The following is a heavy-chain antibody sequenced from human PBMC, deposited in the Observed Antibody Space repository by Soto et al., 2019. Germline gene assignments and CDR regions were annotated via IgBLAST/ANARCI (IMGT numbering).Heavy chain of an antibody. CDR1: GFTVSHYG. V-gene: IGHV3-30*03. D-gene: IGHD1-26*01. Sequence: QVQLVESGGGVVQPGRSQRLSCAASGFTVSHYGIHWVRQAPGKGLEWLAVISYDGSNKHYADSVKGRFTVSRDNSKNTLYLQMNSLRAEDTAVYFCARYSGKYQGPIDYWGQGTLVTVSS. J-gene: IGHJ4*02. CDR2: ISYDGSNK. CDR3: ARYSGKYQGPIDY.